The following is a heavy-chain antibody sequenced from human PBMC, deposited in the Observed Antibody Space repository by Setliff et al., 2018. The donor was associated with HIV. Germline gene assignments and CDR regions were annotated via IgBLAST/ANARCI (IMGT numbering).Heavy chain of an antibody. CDR2: VTVNGAT. CDR3: SRGPPFDR. Sequence: SETLSLTCTVSGDSMTSGSYYWTWIRQPAGKRLEWIGRVTVNGATEYNPSLQSRVTISVDTSENQFSLKVTSVTAADTATYYCSRGPPFDRWGRGTQVTVS. J-gene: IGHJ2*01. V-gene: IGHV4-61*02. CDR1: GDSMTSGSYY.